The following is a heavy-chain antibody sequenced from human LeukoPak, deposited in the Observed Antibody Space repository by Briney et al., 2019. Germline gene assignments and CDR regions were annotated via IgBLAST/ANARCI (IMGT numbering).Heavy chain of an antibody. CDR1: GGSFSSYY. CDR3: ARVTTAWYVIGY. D-gene: IGHD6-13*01. CDR2: IYNAATT. Sequence: PSETLSLTCAVYGGSFSSYYWSWIRQPPGKGLEWLGFIYNAATTNYNPSLKSRVTISVDTSKNQFSLRLSSVTAADTAIYYCARVTTAWYVIGYWGQGALVTVSS. J-gene: IGHJ4*02. V-gene: IGHV4-4*08.